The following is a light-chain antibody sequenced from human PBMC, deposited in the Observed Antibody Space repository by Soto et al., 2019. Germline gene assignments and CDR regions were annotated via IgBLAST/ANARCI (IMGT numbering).Light chain of an antibody. Sequence: QSALTQPASVSGSPGQSITISCTGTSSDVGGYDYVSWYQQHPGKAPKLLIYEVTNRPSGVSNRFSGSKSGNAASLTISGLQAEDEADYYCSSYTNTGTLYVFGTGTKVT. V-gene: IGLV2-14*01. J-gene: IGLJ1*01. CDR1: SSDVGGYDY. CDR3: SSYTNTGTLYV. CDR2: EVT.